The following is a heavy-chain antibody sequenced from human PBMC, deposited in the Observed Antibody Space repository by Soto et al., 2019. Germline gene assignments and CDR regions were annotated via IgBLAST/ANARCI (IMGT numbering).Heavy chain of an antibody. D-gene: IGHD3-9*01. Sequence: QIQLVQSGAEVKKPGASVKVSCKASGYTFSYSAISWVRQAPGQGLEWMGWISAHNGHSSYAHKLQDRVTMATDTSTNTAYMELRNLRSDDTAVYYCARGFFDWASGNYYFYKMDVWGQGNTVTVSS. CDR1: GYTFSYSA. CDR3: ARGFFDWASGNYYFYKMDV. J-gene: IGHJ6*02. V-gene: IGHV1-18*01. CDR2: ISAHNGHS.